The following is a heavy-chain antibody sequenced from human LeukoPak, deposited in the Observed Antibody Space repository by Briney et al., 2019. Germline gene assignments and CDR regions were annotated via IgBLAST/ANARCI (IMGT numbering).Heavy chain of an antibody. CDR2: LNHFGST. CDR1: GGSFSDYY. J-gene: IGHJ6*03. CDR3: ARLIYYGSGSYYNIGRGHYYYMDV. Sequence: PSETLSLTCAVYGGSFSDYYWSWIRQPPGKGLEWIGDLNHFGSTNYNPSLKSRVTTSVDTSKNQFSLKLNSVTAADTAVYYCARLIYYGSGSYYNIGRGHYYYMDVWGKGTTVTVSS. D-gene: IGHD3-10*01. V-gene: IGHV4-34*01.